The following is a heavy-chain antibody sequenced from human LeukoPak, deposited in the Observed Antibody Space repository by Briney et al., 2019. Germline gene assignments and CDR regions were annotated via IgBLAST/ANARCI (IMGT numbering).Heavy chain of an antibody. CDR3: ARAQRDYYYYYMDV. CDR2: INHSGST. Sequence: PSETLSLTCAVYGGSFSGYYWRWIRQPPGKGLEWIGEINHSGSTNYNPSLRSRVTISVDTSKNQFSLKLSSVTAADTAVYYCARAQRDYYYYYMDVWDKGITVTVSS. V-gene: IGHV4-34*01. CDR1: GGSFSGYY. J-gene: IGHJ6*03.